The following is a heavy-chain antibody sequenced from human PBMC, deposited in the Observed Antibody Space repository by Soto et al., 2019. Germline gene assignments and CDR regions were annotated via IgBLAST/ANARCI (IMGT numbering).Heavy chain of an antibody. CDR3: ARDEDGDCGGDCYSPTLDY. CDR2: IKQDGSEK. D-gene: IGHD2-21*02. Sequence: EVQLVESGGGLVQPGGSLRLSCAASGFTFSSYWMSWVRQAPGKGLEWVANIKQDGSEKYYVDSVKGRFTISRDNAKNSLYMQRNSLRAEDTAVYYCARDEDGDCGGDCYSPTLDYWRQGTLLTVSS. CDR1: GFTFSSYW. J-gene: IGHJ4*02. V-gene: IGHV3-7*03.